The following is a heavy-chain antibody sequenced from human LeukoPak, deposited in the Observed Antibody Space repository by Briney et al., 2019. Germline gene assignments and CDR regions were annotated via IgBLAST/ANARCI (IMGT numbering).Heavy chain of an antibody. J-gene: IGHJ4*02. CDR2: IPSTSSYT. V-gene: IGHV3-11*05. CDR1: RFTFSDYY. Sequence: GGSLRLSCVASRFTFSDYYMSWIRQAPGKGLEWVSYIPSTSSYTSYADSVKGRFTISRDNAKNSLYLQKSSLRAEDTAVYYCARAANTAAGTPTLAIDYWGQGTLVTVSS. D-gene: IGHD6-13*01. CDR3: ARAANTAAGTPTLAIDY.